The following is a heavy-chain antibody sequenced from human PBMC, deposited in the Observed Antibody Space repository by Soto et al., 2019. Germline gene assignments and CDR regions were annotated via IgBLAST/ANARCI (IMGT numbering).Heavy chain of an antibody. CDR2: ISYDGSYK. CDR1: RFTFSSYG. Sequence: QVQLVESGGGVVQPGRSLRLSCAASRFTFSSYGVHWFRQAPGKGLEWVAFISYDGSYKYFPDSVKGRFTMSRDNSRNTLYLQINSLRAEDTAVYYCGNDLAASWIGDLSCLTLDYWGQGTLVTVAA. V-gene: IGHV3-30*18. CDR3: GNDLAASWIGDLSCLTLDY. D-gene: IGHD3-10*01. J-gene: IGHJ4*02.